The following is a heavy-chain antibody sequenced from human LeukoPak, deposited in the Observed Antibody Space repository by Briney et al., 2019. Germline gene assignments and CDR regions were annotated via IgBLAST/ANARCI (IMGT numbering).Heavy chain of an antibody. CDR3: AREWGLALWFDP. Sequence: GGSLRLSCAASGFTFSSYVMHWVRQAPGKGLEYVSAISSNGGSTYYANSVKGRFTIFRDNSKNTLYLQMGSLGAEDMAVYYCAREWGLALWFDPWGQGTLVTVSS. V-gene: IGHV3-64*01. D-gene: IGHD3-16*01. J-gene: IGHJ5*02. CDR1: GFTFSSYV. CDR2: ISSNGGST.